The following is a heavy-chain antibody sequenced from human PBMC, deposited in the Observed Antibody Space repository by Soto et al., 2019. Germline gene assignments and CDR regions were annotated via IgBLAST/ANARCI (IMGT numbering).Heavy chain of an antibody. Sequence: ASVKVSCKASGYTFTSYDINWVRQATGQGLEWMGWMNPNSGNTGYAQKFQGRVTMTRNTSISTAYMELSSLRSEDTAVYYCARGRYLLWFFYFYALDICGLGTM. CDR2: MNPNSGNT. CDR3: ARGRYLLWFFYFYALDI. CDR1: GYTFTSYD. V-gene: IGHV1-8*01. D-gene: IGHD3-10*01. J-gene: IGHJ3*02.